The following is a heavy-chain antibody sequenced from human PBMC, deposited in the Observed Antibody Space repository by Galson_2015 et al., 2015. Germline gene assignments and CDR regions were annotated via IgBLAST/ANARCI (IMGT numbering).Heavy chain of an antibody. J-gene: IGHJ4*02. CDR3: ARDAQSPGATTAHDY. CDR1: GFTFSSYS. D-gene: IGHD1-26*01. Sequence: SLRLSCAASGFTFSSYSMNWVRQAPGKGLEWVSSISSSSSYIYYADSVKGRFTISRDNAKNSLYLQMNSLRAEDTAVYYCARDAQSPGATTAHDYWGQGTLVTVSS. V-gene: IGHV3-21*01. CDR2: ISSSSSYI.